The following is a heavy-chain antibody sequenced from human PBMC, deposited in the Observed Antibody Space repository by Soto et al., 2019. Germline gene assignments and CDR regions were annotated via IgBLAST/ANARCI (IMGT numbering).Heavy chain of an antibody. Sequence: SETLSLTCTVSGGSISSSNWWGWIRQPPGKGLEWIGYIYYSGSTYYNPSLKSRVTMSVDTSKNQFSLKLSSVTAVDTAVYYCARSSGSYGMDVWGQGTTVTVSS. CDR3: ARSSGSYGMDV. V-gene: IGHV4-28*01. J-gene: IGHJ6*02. D-gene: IGHD3-10*01. CDR1: GGSISSSNW. CDR2: IYYSGST.